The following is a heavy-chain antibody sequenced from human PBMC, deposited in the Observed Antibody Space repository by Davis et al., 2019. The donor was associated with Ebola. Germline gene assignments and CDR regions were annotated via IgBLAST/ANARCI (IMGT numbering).Heavy chain of an antibody. Sequence: MPSETLSLTCTVSGDSITTSSYYWAWIRQPPGKGLEWIANIHHSGTTFYNPSLKSRVTISVDTSKNQFSLQLNSVTPEDTAVYYWARVRAADAFWYYGMDVWGQGTTVTVSS. D-gene: IGHD3-3*01. CDR1: GDSITTSSYY. CDR2: IHHSGTT. J-gene: IGHJ6*02. CDR3: ARVRAADAFWYYGMDV. V-gene: IGHV4-39*01.